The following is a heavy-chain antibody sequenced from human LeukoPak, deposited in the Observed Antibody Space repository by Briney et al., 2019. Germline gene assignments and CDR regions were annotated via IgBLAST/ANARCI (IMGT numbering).Heavy chain of an antibody. V-gene: IGHV4-38-2*02. D-gene: IGHD3-16*01. CDR3: ASLGGDY. CDR2: IYHSGST. CDR1: GYSISSGYY. Sequence: SETLSLTCTVSGYSISSGYYWGWIRQPPGKGLEWIGSIYHSGSTYYNPSLKSRVTISVDTSKNQFSLKLSSVTAADTAVYYCASLGGDYWGQGTLVTVSS. J-gene: IGHJ4*02.